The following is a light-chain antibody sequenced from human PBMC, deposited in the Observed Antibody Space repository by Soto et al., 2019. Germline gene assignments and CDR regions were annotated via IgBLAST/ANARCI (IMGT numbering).Light chain of an antibody. Sequence: DIQMTQSPSTLSASVGDRVTITCRASQSISSWLAWYQQKPGKAPKLLIYDASSLQSGVPSRFSGSGSGTDFTLTISSLQPDDFATYYCQHYNSYSEAFGQGTKVDNK. J-gene: IGKJ1*01. V-gene: IGKV1-5*01. CDR3: QHYNSYSEA. CDR2: DAS. CDR1: QSISSW.